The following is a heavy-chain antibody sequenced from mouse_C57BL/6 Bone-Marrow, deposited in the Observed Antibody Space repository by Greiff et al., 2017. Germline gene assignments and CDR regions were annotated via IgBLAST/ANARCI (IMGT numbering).Heavy chain of an antibody. CDR2: ISSGSSTI. CDR3: ARGGFDY. CDR1: GFTFSDYG. Sequence: DVQLVESGGGLVKPGGSLKFSCAASGFTFSDYGMHWVRQAPEKGLEWVAYISSGSSTIYYADTVKGRFTISRDNAKNTLFLQMTSLRAEDTAMYYCARGGFDYWGQGTTLTVSS. V-gene: IGHV5-17*01. J-gene: IGHJ2*01.